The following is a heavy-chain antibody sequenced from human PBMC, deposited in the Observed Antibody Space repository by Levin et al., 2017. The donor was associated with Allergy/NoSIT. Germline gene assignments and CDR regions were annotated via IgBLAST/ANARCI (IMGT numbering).Heavy chain of an antibody. Sequence: GESLKISCKASGYSFTNNYMHWVRQAPGQGLEWMGIINPTGGSTTYAQKFQGRVSMTRDTSTSTVYMELSSLRSEDTAVYYCARYTGGKNFDYWGQGTLVTVSS. CDR3: ARYTGGKNFDY. CDR2: INPTGGST. D-gene: IGHD2-2*02. V-gene: IGHV1-46*01. CDR1: GYSFTNNY. J-gene: IGHJ4*02.